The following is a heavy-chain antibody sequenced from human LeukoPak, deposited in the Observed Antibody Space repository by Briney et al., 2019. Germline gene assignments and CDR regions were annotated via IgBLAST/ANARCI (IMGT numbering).Heavy chain of an antibody. V-gene: IGHV4-59*12. Sequence: PSETLSLTCTVSGGSISSYYWSWIRQPPGKGLEYIGYIYYSGSTNYNPSLKSRVTISVDTSKNQFSLKLSSVTAADTAVYYCARVQWDGSGSVIDYWGQGTLVTVSS. D-gene: IGHD3-10*01. J-gene: IGHJ4*02. CDR1: GGSISSYY. CDR3: ARVQWDGSGSVIDY. CDR2: IYYSGST.